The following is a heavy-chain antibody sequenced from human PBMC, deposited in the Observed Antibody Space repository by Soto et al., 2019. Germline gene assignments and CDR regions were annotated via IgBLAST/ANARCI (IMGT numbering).Heavy chain of an antibody. J-gene: IGHJ6*03. CDR1: GYTFTSYD. D-gene: IGHD3-10*01. Sequence: ASVKVSCKASGYTFTSYDINWVRQATGQGLEWMGWMNPNSGNTGYAQKFQGRVTMTRNTSISTAYMELSSLRSEDTAVYYCARRYYYGSGSYYNGLVEGPYYYYYYYMDVWGKGTTVTVSS. V-gene: IGHV1-8*01. CDR2: MNPNSGNT. CDR3: ARRYYYGSGSYYNGLVEGPYYYYYYYMDV.